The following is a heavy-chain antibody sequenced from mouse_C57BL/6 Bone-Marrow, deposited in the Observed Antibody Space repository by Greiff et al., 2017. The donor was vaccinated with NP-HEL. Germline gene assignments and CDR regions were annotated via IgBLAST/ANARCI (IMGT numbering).Heavy chain of an antibody. V-gene: IGHV5-12*01. Sequence: EVKLMESGGGLVQPGGSLKLSCAASGFTFSDYYMYWVRQTPEKRLEWVAYISNGGGSTYYPDTVKGRFTISRDNAKNTLYLQMSRLKSEDTAMYYCARRGVANYYAMDYWGQGTSVTVSS. CDR2: ISNGGGST. D-gene: IGHD1-1*01. CDR3: ARRGVANYYAMDY. J-gene: IGHJ4*01. CDR1: GFTFSDYY.